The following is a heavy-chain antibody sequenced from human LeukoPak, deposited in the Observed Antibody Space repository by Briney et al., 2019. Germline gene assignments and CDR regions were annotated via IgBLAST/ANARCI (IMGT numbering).Heavy chain of an antibody. V-gene: IGHV3-21*01. CDR3: ARVKSPNVVDYGDYRFDY. CDR2: IISPGSYI. CDR1: GFTFSSYS. D-gene: IGHD4-17*01. Sequence: PGGSLRLSCAASGFTFSSYSMNWVRQAPGKGLEWVSSIISPGSYIYYADSVKGRFTISRDNAKNSLYLQMNSLRAEDTAVYYCARVKSPNVVDYGDYRFDYWGQGTLVAVSS. J-gene: IGHJ4*02.